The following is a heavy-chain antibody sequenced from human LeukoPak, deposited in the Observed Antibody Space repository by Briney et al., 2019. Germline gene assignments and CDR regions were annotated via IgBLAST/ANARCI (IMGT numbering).Heavy chain of an antibody. D-gene: IGHD3-22*01. J-gene: IGHJ4*02. CDR2: FYFSGST. CDR3: GYDISSYYYYY. CDR1: DDSISSSTYC. V-gene: IGHV4-39*01. Sequence: SETLSLTCTIPDDSISSSTYCWGWNRQPPGKGLEWIGTFYFSGSTYYNPSLKSRVTISLGTSKNQFSLKLSSVTVADTAVYYCGYDISSYYYYYWGQGTLVAVSS.